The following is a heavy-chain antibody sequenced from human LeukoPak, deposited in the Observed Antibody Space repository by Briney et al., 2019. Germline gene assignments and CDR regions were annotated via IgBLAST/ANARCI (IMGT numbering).Heavy chain of an antibody. CDR3: AKDPRTGAVSGTFYFDY. CDR2: IVYDGSEK. J-gene: IGHJ4*02. D-gene: IGHD6-19*01. Sequence: GGSLRLSCAASGFTFSRHPMHWVRQAPGKGLEWVAVIVYDGSEKYYKESVKGRFTISRDNSKNTLYLQMDSLRPEDTAVYYCAKDPRTGAVSGTFYFDYWGQGTLLTVSS. CDR1: GFTFSRHP. V-gene: IGHV3-30*04.